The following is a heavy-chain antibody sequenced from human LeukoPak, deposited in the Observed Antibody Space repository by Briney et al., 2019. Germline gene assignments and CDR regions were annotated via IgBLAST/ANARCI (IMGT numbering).Heavy chain of an antibody. CDR2: INSDGSST. J-gene: IGHJ4*02. D-gene: IGHD4-17*01. CDR1: GVTVSGYW. CDR3: ARDPKYGVLDY. V-gene: IGHV3-74*01. Sequence: PGGSLRLSCAAFGVTVSGYWMNWVRQAPGKGLVWVARINSDGSSTSHADSVKGRFTISRDNAKNILYLQMNSLRVDDTAVYYCARDPKYGVLDYWGQGTLVTV.